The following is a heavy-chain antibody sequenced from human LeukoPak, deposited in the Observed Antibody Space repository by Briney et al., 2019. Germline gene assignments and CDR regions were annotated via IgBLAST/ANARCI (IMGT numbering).Heavy chain of an antibody. D-gene: IGHD2-21*01. CDR3: ATGAYCGGDCFDAFDI. Sequence: PSETLSLTCTVSGGYISSSSYYWGWLRQPPGKGLAWIGRIYYSGSSYYNPSPKSRVTISVATSKTQFSLKLSSVTAADTAAYYCATGAYCGGDCFDAFDIWGQGTMVTISS. J-gene: IGHJ3*02. V-gene: IGHV4-39*07. CDR2: IYYSGSS. CDR1: GGYISSSSYY.